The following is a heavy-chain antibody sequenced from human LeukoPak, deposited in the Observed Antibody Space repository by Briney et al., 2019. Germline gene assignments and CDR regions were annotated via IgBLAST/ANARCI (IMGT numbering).Heavy chain of an antibody. Sequence: SETLSLTCTVSGGSISSYYWSWIRQPPGKGLEWIGYIYYSGSTIYNPSLKSRVTISVDTSKNQFSLKLSSVTAADTAVYYCASYASGYSSSWAYFDYWGQGTLVTVSS. CDR1: GGSISSYY. V-gene: IGHV4-59*01. CDR2: IYYSGST. CDR3: ASYASGYSSSWAYFDY. J-gene: IGHJ4*02. D-gene: IGHD6-13*01.